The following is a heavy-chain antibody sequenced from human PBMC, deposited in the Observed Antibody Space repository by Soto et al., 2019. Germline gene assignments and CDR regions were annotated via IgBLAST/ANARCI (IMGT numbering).Heavy chain of an antibody. Sequence: GGSLRLSCAASGFTFSSYAMSWVRQAPGKGLEWVSAISGSGGSTYYADSVKGRFTISRDNSKNTLYLQMNSLRAEDTAVYYCAKDGREFFDSSGYYSIHYWGQGPLVTGFS. CDR2: ISGSGGST. D-gene: IGHD3-22*01. V-gene: IGHV3-23*01. J-gene: IGHJ4*02. CDR3: AKDGREFFDSSGYYSIHY. CDR1: GFTFSSYA.